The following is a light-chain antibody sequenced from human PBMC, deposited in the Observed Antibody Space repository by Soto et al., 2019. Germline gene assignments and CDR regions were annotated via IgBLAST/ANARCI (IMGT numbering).Light chain of an antibody. CDR3: QQYNSYSQFT. V-gene: IGKV1-5*03. Sequence: DIQMTQSPSTLSASVGDRVTITCRARQSIKNWLAWYQQKPGEAPKLLIYKASTLESGVPSRFSGSGSGTEFTLTISCLQPDDVATYHCQQYNSYSQFTFGPGTKVDIK. CDR2: KAS. CDR1: QSIKNW. J-gene: IGKJ3*01.